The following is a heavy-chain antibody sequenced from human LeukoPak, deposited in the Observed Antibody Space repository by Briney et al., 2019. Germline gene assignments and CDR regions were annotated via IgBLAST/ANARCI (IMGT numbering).Heavy chain of an antibody. J-gene: IGHJ6*02. Sequence: GGSLRLSCSASGFSFSTYAMSWVRRAPGKGLEWVSVIYSGGSTYYADSVKGRFTISRDNSKNTLYLQMNSLRAEDTAVYYCAREGKPSSYYYGMDVWGQGTTVTVSS. CDR3: AREGKPSSYYYGMDV. CDR1: GFSFSTYA. V-gene: IGHV3-66*02. CDR2: IYSGGST.